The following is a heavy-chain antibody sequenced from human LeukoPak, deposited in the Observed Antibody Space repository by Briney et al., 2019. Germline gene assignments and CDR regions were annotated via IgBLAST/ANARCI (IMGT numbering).Heavy chain of an antibody. CDR1: GYSFTSYW. Sequence: GESLKISCKGSGYSFTSYWIGWVRQMPGKGLEWMGIIYPGDSDTRYSPSFQGQVTISADKSISTAYLQWSSLKASDTAMYYCARGYCSNGLCHDAFDIWGQGTMVTVSS. D-gene: IGHD2-8*01. J-gene: IGHJ3*02. V-gene: IGHV5-51*01. CDR2: IYPGDSDT. CDR3: ARGYCSNGLCHDAFDI.